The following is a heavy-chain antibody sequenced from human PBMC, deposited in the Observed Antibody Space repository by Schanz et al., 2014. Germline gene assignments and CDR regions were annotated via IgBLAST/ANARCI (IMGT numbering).Heavy chain of an antibody. CDR2: ISYGGLS. V-gene: IGHV4-59*02. Sequence: QVQLQESGPGLVKPSETLSLTCTVSGGSVSTYKWGWIRQPPGKGLEYIGLISYGGLSDYNPSLKSQVTISLDTSKNQFSLNLNSVTAADTAVYYCAREWSSFDYWGQGALVSVSS. CDR3: AREWSSFDY. J-gene: IGHJ4*02. CDR1: GGSVSTYK. D-gene: IGHD3-10*01.